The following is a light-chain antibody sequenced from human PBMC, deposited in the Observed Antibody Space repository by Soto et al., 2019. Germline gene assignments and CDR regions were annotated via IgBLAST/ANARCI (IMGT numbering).Light chain of an antibody. V-gene: IGLV3-21*02. CDR3: QVWDSGTDHAV. CDR1: NIGSQS. CDR2: DDN. J-gene: IGLJ2*01. Sequence: SYELTQPPSVSVAPGQSARLTCGGNNIGSQSVHWYQQKPGQAPVLVVYDDNDRPSGIPERFSGSKSGNTATLSITRVGAGDEADYYCQVWDSGTDHAVFGGGTKVTVL.